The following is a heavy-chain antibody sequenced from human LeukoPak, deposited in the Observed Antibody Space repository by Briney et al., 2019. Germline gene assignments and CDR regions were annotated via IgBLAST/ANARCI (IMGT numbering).Heavy chain of an antibody. CDR2: IYYSGST. D-gene: IGHD3-22*01. CDR3: ARHYWYYYDSSGYPADSYYFDY. CDR1: GGSISSYY. V-gene: IGHV4-59*08. Sequence: SETLSLTCTVSGGSISSYYWSWIWQPPGKGLEWIGYIYYSGSTNYNPSLKSRVTISVDTSKNQFSLKLSSVTAADTAVYYCARHYWYYYDSSGYPADSYYFDYWGQGTLVTVSS. J-gene: IGHJ4*02.